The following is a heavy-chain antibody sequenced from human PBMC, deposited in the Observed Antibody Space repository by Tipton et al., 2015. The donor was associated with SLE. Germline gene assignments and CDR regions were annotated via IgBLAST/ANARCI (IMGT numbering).Heavy chain of an antibody. CDR2: IYTSGST. Sequence: TLSLTCTVSGGSISSGSYYWSWIRQPAGKGLEWIGHIYTSGSTNYNPSLKSRVTISVDTSKNQFSLKLGSVTAADTALYYCARQGDYGGNSGPGDFDYWGQGTLVTVSS. CDR3: ARQGDYGGNSGPGDFDY. D-gene: IGHD4-23*01. CDR1: GGSISSGSYY. J-gene: IGHJ4*02. V-gene: IGHV4-61*09.